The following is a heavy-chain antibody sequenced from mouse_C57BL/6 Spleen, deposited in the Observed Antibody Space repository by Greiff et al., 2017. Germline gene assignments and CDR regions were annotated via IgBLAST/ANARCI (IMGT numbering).Heavy chain of an antibody. CDR3: TETATTVVVDWYFDV. CDR1: GFTFSNYW. D-gene: IGHD1-1*01. Sequence: EVKVEESGGGLVQPGGSMKLSCVASGFTFSNYWMNWVRQSPEKGLEWVAQIRLKSDNYAKHHAESVKGRFTIARDDSTSSIYLQMNNLRAEDTGIYYCTETATTVVVDWYFDVWGTGTTVTVSS. CDR2: IRLKSDNYAK. J-gene: IGHJ1*03. V-gene: IGHV6-3*01.